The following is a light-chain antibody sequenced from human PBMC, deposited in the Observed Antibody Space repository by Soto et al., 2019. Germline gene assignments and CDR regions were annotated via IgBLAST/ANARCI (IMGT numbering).Light chain of an antibody. CDR1: HSVSSN. Sequence: EIVMTQSPATLSVSPGERATLSCRASHSVSSNFAWYQQKRGQAPRFLIYGASRRATGIPDRFSGSGSGTDFTLTISRLEPEDFAVYYCQQYGRSPTTFGQGTKVDI. V-gene: IGKV3-20*01. CDR2: GAS. CDR3: QQYGRSPTT. J-gene: IGKJ1*01.